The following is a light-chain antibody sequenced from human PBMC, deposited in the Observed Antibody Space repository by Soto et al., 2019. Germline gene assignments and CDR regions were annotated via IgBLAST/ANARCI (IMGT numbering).Light chain of an antibody. Sequence: EILLTQSPGTLSLSPGERATLSCSASHTVSSSQLAWYQQKPGQAPRLLIFGASDRATDIPDRFSGSGSGTDFTLTISRLEPADFAVYFCQQYDSSPLTFGGGTKVDI. V-gene: IGKV3-20*01. J-gene: IGKJ4*01. CDR2: GAS. CDR1: HTVSSSQ. CDR3: QQYDSSPLT.